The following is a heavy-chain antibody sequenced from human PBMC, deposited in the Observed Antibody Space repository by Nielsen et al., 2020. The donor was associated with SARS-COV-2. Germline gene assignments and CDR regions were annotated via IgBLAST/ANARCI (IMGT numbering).Heavy chain of an antibody. CDR3: ANFGVVPAAEKAFDI. CDR1: GFTFDDYA. CDR2: ISWNSGSI. J-gene: IGHJ3*02. D-gene: IGHD2-2*01. V-gene: IGHV3-9*01. Sequence: GGSLRLSCAASGFTFDDYAMHWVRQAPGKGLEWVSGISWNSGSIGYADSVKGRFTISRDNAKNSLYLQMNSLRAEDTALYYCANFGVVPAAEKAFDIWGQGTMVTVSS.